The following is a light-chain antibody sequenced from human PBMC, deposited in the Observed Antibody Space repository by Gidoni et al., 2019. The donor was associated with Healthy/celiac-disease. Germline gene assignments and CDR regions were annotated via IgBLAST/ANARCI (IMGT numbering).Light chain of an antibody. Sequence: SYVLTQPPSVSVAPGKTARITCGGNNIGSKSVHWYQQKPGQAPGLVVYDDSDRPPGIPERFSGSNSGNTATLTISRVEAGDEADYYCQVWDSSSDHPGVVFGGGTKLTVL. CDR1: NIGSKS. CDR3: QVWDSSSDHPGVV. V-gene: IGLV3-21*03. J-gene: IGLJ2*01. CDR2: DDS.